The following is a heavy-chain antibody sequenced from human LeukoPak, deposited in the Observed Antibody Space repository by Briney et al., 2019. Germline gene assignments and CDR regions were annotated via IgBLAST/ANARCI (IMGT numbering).Heavy chain of an antibody. J-gene: IGHJ5*02. CDR1: GGSISSGSYY. CDR3: ARGRPFDP. CDR2: IYTSGST. V-gene: IGHV4-61*02. Sequence: SQTLSLTCTVSGGSISSGSYYWSWIRQPAGKGLEWIGRIYTSGSTNYNPSLKSRVTISVDTSKNQFPLKLSSVTAADTAVYYCARGRPFDPWGQGTLVTVSS.